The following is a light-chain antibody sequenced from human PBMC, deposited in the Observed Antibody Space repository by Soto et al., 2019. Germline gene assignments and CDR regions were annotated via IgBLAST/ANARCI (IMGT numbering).Light chain of an antibody. CDR1: SSDVGGYNF. CDR2: EVA. J-gene: IGLJ3*02. V-gene: IGLV2-14*03. CDR3: CSHSSSITWM. Sequence: QSALTQTASVSGSPGQSITISCTGTSSDVGGYNFVSWYQQHPGKAPKLIVHEVANRLSGVSGRFSGSKSGNTAFLTISGLQAEAEAVYYCCSHSSSITWMFGGGTQLTVL.